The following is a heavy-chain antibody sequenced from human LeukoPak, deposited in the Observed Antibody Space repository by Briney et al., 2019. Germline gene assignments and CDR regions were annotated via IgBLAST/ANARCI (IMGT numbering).Heavy chain of an antibody. V-gene: IGHV3-30*18. D-gene: IGHD3-16*01. J-gene: IGHJ4*02. CDR2: ISYDGGNK. CDR1: GFTFSSYG. CDR3: AKTFYDYVWGSGFDY. Sequence: GGSLRLSCAASGFTFSSYGMHWVRQAPGKGLEWVAVISYDGGNKYYADSVKGRFTISRDNSKNTLYLQMNSLRAEDTAVYYCAKTFYDYVWGSGFDYWGQGTLVTVSS.